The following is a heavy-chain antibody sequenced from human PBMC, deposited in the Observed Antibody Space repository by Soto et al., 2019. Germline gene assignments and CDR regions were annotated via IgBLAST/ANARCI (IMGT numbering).Heavy chain of an antibody. CDR2: IYYSGST. Sequence: QLQLQESGPGLVKPSETLSLTCTVSGGSISSSSYYWGWIRQPPGKGLEWIGSIYYSGSTYYNPSLKSRVTISVDTSKNQFSLKLSSVTAADTAVYYCARHWAVGAQGDWGQGTLVTVSS. V-gene: IGHV4-39*01. CDR3: ARHWAVGAQGD. D-gene: IGHD1-26*01. J-gene: IGHJ1*01. CDR1: GGSISSSSYY.